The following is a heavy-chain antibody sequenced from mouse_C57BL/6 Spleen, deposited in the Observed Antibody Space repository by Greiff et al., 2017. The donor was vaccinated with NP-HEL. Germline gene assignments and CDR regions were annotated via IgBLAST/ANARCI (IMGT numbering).Heavy chain of an antibody. V-gene: IGHV1-69*01. D-gene: IGHD4-1*01. CDR1: GYTFTSYW. CDR2: IDPSDSYT. J-gene: IGHJ2*01. CDR3: ARLGYYFDY. Sequence: QVQLQQPGAELVMPGASVKLSCKASGYTFTSYWMHWVKQRPGQGLEWIGEIDPSDSYTNYNQKFKGKSTLTVDKSSSTAYMQLSSLTSEDSAVYYCARLGYYFDYWGKGTTLTVSS.